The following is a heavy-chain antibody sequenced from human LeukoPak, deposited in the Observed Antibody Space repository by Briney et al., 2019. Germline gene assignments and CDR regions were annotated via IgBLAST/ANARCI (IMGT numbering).Heavy chain of an antibody. CDR1: GYTFTSYY. Sequence: ASVKVSFKASGYTFTSYYMHWVRQAPGQGLEWMGIINPSGGSTSYAQKFQGRVTMTRDTSTSTVYMELSSLRSEDTAVYYCARDLFHYYDAFDIWGQGTKVTVSS. V-gene: IGHV1-46*01. D-gene: IGHD3-10*01. CDR3: ARDLFHYYDAFDI. J-gene: IGHJ3*02. CDR2: INPSGGST.